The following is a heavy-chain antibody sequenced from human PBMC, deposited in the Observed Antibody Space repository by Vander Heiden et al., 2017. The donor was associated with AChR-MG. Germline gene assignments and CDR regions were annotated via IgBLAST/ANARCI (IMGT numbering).Heavy chain of an antibody. CDR1: GASISSGDYY. Sequence: QVQLQESGPGLVKPSQTLSLTCTVSGASISSGDYYRSWIRQPPGKGLEWIGCIYSSGSTYYNPSLKSRLTISADTSKNQFSLKLSSVTAADPAVYYCARGDAFDIWGQGTMVTVSS. J-gene: IGHJ3*02. V-gene: IGHV4-30-4*01. CDR3: ARGDAFDI. CDR2: IYSSGST.